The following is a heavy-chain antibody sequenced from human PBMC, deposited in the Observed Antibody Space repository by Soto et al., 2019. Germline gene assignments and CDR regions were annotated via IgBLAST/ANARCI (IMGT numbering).Heavy chain of an antibody. Sequence: ASVKVSCKASGYTFTSYDINWVRQATGQGLEWMGWMNPNSGNTGYAQKFQGRVTMTRNTSISTAYMELSSLRSEDTAVYYCARGRRDGCNLGIFAFDIWGQGPMVTVSS. D-gene: IGHD3-3*01. CDR2: MNPNSGNT. CDR1: GYTFTSYD. J-gene: IGHJ3*02. V-gene: IGHV1-8*01. CDR3: ARGRRDGCNLGIFAFDI.